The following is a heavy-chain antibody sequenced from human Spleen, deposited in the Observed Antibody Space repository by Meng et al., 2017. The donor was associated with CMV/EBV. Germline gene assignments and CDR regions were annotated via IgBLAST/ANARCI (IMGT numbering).Heavy chain of an antibody. CDR1: GFTFSSYW. D-gene: IGHD2-2*01. CDR2: IRDDGTNK. Sequence: GGSLRLSCAASGFTFSSYWMSWVRQAPGKGLEWVAFIRDDGTNKYYADSVKGRFTISRDNSKNTLYLQMNSPRAEDTAVYYCAKGDGPVAPSGYWGQGTLVTVSS. J-gene: IGHJ4*02. V-gene: IGHV3-30*02. CDR3: AKGDGPVAPSGY.